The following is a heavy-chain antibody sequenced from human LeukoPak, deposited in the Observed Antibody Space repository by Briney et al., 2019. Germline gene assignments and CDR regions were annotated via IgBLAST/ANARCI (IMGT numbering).Heavy chain of an antibody. Sequence: PGGPLSLTCAASGFIYDDYTMHGAPQSPGKGLECVSLINWDGTSSYSAHSVRSRFIISRDNNTNSPFLQLCSLTIHDSVFYFGAKDMPLYCSGGSCPSDHWGQGALVTVPS. D-gene: IGHD2-15*01. V-gene: IGHV3-43*01. J-gene: IGHJ4*02. CDR3: AKDMPLYCSGGSCPSDH. CDR1: GFIYDDYT. CDR2: INWDGTSS.